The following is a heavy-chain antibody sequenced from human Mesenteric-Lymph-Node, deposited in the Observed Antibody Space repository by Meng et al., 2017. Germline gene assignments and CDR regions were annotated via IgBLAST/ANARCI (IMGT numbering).Heavy chain of an antibody. Sequence: QVWLVESGGVFVKPGGSLVLACAASGLPFSVYYMTCIRQPPGQGLEWLASVSPTSGSLYFADSVKGRFSISRDNAKNSVSLQMTRLRVEDTAVYYCARDHGSLNWFDPWGQGTLVTVSS. CDR2: VSPTSGSL. CDR3: ARDHGSLNWFDP. D-gene: IGHD6-25*01. J-gene: IGHJ5*02. CDR1: GLPFSVYY. V-gene: IGHV3-11*04.